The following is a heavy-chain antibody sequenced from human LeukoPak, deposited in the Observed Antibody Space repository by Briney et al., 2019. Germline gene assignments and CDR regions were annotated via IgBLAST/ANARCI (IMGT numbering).Heavy chain of an antibody. CDR2: IWYDGSKR. V-gene: IGHV3-33*01. D-gene: IGHD2-21*02. CDR3: ARDTASSFDY. Sequence: PGGSLRFSCAASGFTFSSHGMHWVRQAPGKGLEWVAVIWYDGSKRYYADSVKGRFTISRDDSKNTLYLQMNSLRDEDTAIYYCARDTASSFDYWGQGTLVTVSS. J-gene: IGHJ4*02. CDR1: GFTFSSHG.